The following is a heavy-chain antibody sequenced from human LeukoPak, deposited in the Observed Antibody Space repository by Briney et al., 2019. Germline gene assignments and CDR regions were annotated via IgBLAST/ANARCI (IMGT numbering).Heavy chain of an antibody. J-gene: IGHJ4*02. V-gene: IGHV3-23*01. CDR3: AKDPYYYDTSGYNGDY. D-gene: IGHD3-22*01. Sequence: PSGGSLRLSCAASGFTFSNYAMSWVRQAPGKGLEWVSSISGSGGSTYYADSVKGRFTISRGNSKNTLFLQMNSLRAEDTAVYYCAKDPYYYDTSGYNGDYWGQGTLVTVSS. CDR1: GFTFSNYA. CDR2: ISGSGGST.